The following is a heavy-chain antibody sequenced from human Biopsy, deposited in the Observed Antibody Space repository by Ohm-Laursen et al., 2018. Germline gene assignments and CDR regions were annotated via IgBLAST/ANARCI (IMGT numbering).Heavy chain of an antibody. CDR1: GASITSYY. CDR3: ARDLPSSYYYAMDV. Sequence: SQTLPLTCTVSGASITSYYWSWIRQPAGKGLEWIGHTYKGGNTNHNPSLKSRVSMSVDTSKNQLSLTLRSVTAADTAVYYCARDLPSSYYYAMDVWGQGTTVTVSS. V-gene: IGHV4-4*07. J-gene: IGHJ6*02. CDR2: TYKGGNT.